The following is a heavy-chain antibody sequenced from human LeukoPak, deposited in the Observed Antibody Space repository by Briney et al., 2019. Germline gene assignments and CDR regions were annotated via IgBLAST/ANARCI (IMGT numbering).Heavy chain of an antibody. Sequence: SVKVSCKPSADTFNSFAITWVRHAPGQGLEWMGGIITIFGRPNYPQNFKGRVTITADSSTSTSYLELKSLTSEDTAVDFWASSWGCYWGQGTLVTVSP. J-gene: IGHJ4*02. V-gene: IGHV1-69*06. CDR1: ADTFNSFA. CDR3: ASSWGCY. D-gene: IGHD3-16*01. CDR2: IITIFGRP.